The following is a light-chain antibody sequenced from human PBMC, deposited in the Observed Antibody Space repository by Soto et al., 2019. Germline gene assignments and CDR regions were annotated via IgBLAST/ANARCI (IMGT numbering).Light chain of an antibody. V-gene: IGKV1-5*03. Sequence: DIQMTQSPSTLSASIGDRVTITCRASQNIMTWLAWHQQKPGKAPKLLIFKASDLDVGVPSRFAGSGSGTEFTLTISNLQPDDVATYYCQQYNAYSPWTFGQGTKVDIK. J-gene: IGKJ1*01. CDR3: QQYNAYSPWT. CDR2: KAS. CDR1: QNIMTW.